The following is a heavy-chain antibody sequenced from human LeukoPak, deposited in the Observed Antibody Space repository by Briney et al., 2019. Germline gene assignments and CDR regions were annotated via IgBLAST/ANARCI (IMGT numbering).Heavy chain of an antibody. CDR1: GFTFSSYS. Sequence: GGSLRLSCAASGFTFSSYSMNWVRQAPGKGLEWVSYISSSSSTIYYADSVKGRFTISRDNAKNSLYLQMNSLRAEDTAVYYCARSFAVADPYDAFDIWGQGTMVTVSS. CDR3: ARSFAVADPYDAFDI. V-gene: IGHV3-48*04. J-gene: IGHJ3*02. CDR2: ISSSSSTI. D-gene: IGHD6-19*01.